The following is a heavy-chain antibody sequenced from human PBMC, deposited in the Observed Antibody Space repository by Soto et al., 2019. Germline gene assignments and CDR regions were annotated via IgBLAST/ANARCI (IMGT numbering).Heavy chain of an antibody. V-gene: IGHV3-23*01. Sequence: GGSLRLSCAASGFTFSSYAMSWVRQAPGKGLEWVSAISGSGGSTYYADSVKGRFTISRDNSKNTLYLQMNSLRAEDTAVYYCAKGIAALPLENYYYMDVWGKGTTVTVSS. J-gene: IGHJ6*03. CDR3: AKGIAALPLENYYYMDV. D-gene: IGHD6-13*01. CDR2: ISGSGGST. CDR1: GFTFSSYA.